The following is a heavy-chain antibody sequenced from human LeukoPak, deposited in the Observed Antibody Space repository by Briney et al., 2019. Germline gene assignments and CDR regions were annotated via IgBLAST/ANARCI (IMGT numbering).Heavy chain of an antibody. CDR2: IYPGDSDT. Sequence: GESLKISCKGSGYSFTSYWIGWVRQMPGKGLEWMGIIYPGDSDTRYSPSFQGQVTISADKSISTAYLQWSSLKASDTAMYYCARPIVDLPRPQRTQDAFDIWGQGTMVTVSS. V-gene: IGHV5-51*01. D-gene: IGHD3-22*01. CDR1: GYSFTSYW. J-gene: IGHJ3*02. CDR3: ARPIVDLPRPQRTQDAFDI.